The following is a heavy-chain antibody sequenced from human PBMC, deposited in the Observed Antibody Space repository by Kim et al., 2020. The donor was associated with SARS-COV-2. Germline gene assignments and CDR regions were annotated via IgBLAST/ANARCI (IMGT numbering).Heavy chain of an antibody. CDR3: ARASSSLVQGGFYYYGMAV. CDR2: INAGNGYT. D-gene: IGHD3-10*01. J-gene: IGHJ6*02. V-gene: IGHV1-3*01. Sequence: ASVKVSCKTSGYTFTSYTMVWVRQAPGQRLEWIGWINAGNGYTKFSQNFEGRVTITRDTYATTVHMELSSLRSEDTAVYYCARASSSLVQGGFYYYGMAVWGQGTTVTVSS. CDR1: GYTFTSYT.